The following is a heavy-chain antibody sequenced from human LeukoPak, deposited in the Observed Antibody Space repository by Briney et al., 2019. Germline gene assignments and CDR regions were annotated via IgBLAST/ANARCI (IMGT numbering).Heavy chain of an antibody. CDR1: GFTFSSST. D-gene: IGHD6-19*01. V-gene: IGHV3-66*01. CDR3: ASNIAVAGYYGMDV. Sequence: GGSLRLSCAASGFTFSSSTMNWVRQAPGKGLEWVSVIYSGGSTYYADSVKGRFTISRDNSKNTLYLQMNSLRAEDTAVYYCASNIAVAGYYGMDVWGQGTTVTVSS. J-gene: IGHJ6*02. CDR2: IYSGGST.